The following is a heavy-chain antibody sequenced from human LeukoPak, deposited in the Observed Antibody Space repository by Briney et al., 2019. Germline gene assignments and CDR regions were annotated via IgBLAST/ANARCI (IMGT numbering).Heavy chain of an antibody. J-gene: IGHJ4*02. CDR1: GCTFSNAW. CDR2: VNRKIGGETT. CDR3: TTASAAY. V-gene: IGHV3-15*01. Sequence: PGGALTLSCVASGCTFSNAWMIWVRQAPGKGREGVGRVNRKIGGETTDYAAAVKGRFAISRDDSKNTLYLQMNSLKAEDTALYYCTTASAAYWGQGTLVTVSS.